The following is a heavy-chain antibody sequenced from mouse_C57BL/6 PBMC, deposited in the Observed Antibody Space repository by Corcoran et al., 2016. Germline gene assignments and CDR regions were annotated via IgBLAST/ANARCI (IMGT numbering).Heavy chain of an antibody. CDR3: ARKSSGYRFDY. J-gene: IGHJ2*01. CDR1: GYTFTTYG. D-gene: IGHD3-2*02. CDR2: INTYSGVP. Sequence: QIQLVQSGPELKKPGETVKISCKASGYTFTTYGMSWVKQAPGKGLKWMGWINTYSGVPTYADDFKGRFAFSLETSASTAYLQINNLKNEDTATYFCARKSSGYRFDYWGQGTTLTVSS. V-gene: IGHV9-3*01.